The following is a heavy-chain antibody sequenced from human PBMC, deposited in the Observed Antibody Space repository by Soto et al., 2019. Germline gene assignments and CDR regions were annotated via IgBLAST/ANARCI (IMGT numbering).Heavy chain of an antibody. CDR3: ARARNRYSGYDTPFDY. CDR2: ISSSGSTI. D-gene: IGHD5-12*01. CDR1: GFTFSDYY. J-gene: IGHJ4*02. V-gene: IGHV3-11*01. Sequence: PGGSLRLSCAASGFTFSDYYMSWIRQAPGKGLEWVSYISSSGSTIYYADSVKGRFTISRDNAKNSLYPQMNSLRAEDTAVYYCARARNRYSGYDTPFDYWGQGTLVTVSS.